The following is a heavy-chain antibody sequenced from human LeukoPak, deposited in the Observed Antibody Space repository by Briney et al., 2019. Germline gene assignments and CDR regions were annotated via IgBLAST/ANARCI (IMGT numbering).Heavy chain of an antibody. J-gene: IGHJ5*02. CDR3: ARSSSPNWFDH. Sequence: PSDTLSLTCTVSGYSISSGYYWGRTRPPPGTGLEWIGSIYHSGSTYYNPSLKSRVTISVDTSKNQFSLKLNSVTAADTAVYYCARSSSPNWFDHWGQGTLVTVSS. CDR1: GYSISSGYY. D-gene: IGHD6-13*01. CDR2: IYHSGST. V-gene: IGHV4-38-2*02.